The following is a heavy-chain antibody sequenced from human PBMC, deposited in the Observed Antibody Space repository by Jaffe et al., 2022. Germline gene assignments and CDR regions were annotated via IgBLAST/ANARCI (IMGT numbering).Heavy chain of an antibody. CDR2: IIGGGART. CDR1: GFTFNNYA. V-gene: IGHV3-23*01. Sequence: EVQLLDSGGGLVQPGESLRLSCTASGFTFNNYAMSWVRQAPGKGLEWVSGIIGGGARTSYGDSVKGRFTISRDNSKNTLYLQMNSLRAEDTAVYYCAKDLLYYSNYIAFDHWGQGILVTVSS. D-gene: IGHD4-4*01. CDR3: AKDLLYYSNYIAFDH. J-gene: IGHJ4*02.